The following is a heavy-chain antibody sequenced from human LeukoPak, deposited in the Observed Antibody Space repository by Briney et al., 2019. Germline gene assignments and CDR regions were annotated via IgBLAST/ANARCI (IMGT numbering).Heavy chain of an antibody. CDR2: ISSSGSTI. V-gene: IGHV3-48*03. D-gene: IGHD3-3*01. CDR1: GFTFSSHE. Sequence: SGGSLRLSCAASGFTFSSHEMNWVRQAPGKGLEWVSYISSSGSTIYYADSVKGRFTISRDNAKNSLYLQMNSLRAEDTAVYYCARDLFLEWLLTSGSYFDYWGQGTLVTVSS. CDR3: ARDLFLEWLLTSGSYFDY. J-gene: IGHJ4*02.